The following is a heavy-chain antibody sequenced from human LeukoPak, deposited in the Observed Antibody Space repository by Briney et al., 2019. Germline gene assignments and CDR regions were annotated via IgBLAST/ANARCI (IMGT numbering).Heavy chain of an antibody. V-gene: IGHV1-8*01. CDR1: GYTFTSYD. CDR2: MNPNSGNT. J-gene: IGHJ6*03. Sequence: VASVKVSCKASGYTFTSYDINWVRQATGQGLEWMGWMNPNSGNTGYAQKFQGRVTMTRNTSISTAYMELSSLRSEDTAVYYCAREIVGSRNYYYYYMDVWGKGTTVTVSS. CDR3: AREIVGSRNYYYYYMDV. D-gene: IGHD1-14*01.